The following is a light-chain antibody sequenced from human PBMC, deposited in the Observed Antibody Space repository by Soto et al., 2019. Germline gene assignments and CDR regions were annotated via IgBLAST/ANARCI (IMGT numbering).Light chain of an antibody. J-gene: IGKJ1*01. CDR2: AAS. Sequence: QITPSPSALSAAVGERLTITCRARRESRRDLSLEHQKPGKTPYHLIYAASKLQSGVQSRIRGSRSGTEFTLTVSSLHPEDFATYYCLQDHDDSGTFGQGTKLDIK. V-gene: IGKV1-6*02. CDR1: RESRRD. CDR3: LQDHDDSGT.